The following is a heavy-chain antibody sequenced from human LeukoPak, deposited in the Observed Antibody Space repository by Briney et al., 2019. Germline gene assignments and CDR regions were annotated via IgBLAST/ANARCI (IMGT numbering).Heavy chain of an antibody. V-gene: IGHV3-74*01. CDR1: GFTFSNYW. CDR2: INSDGSST. D-gene: IGHD2-2*01. Sequence: GGSLRLSCAASGFTFSNYWMHWVRQAPGKGLVWVSRINSDGSSTNCADSVKGRFTVSRDNAKNTLYLQMNNLRAEDTAVYYCVSFYETYWGRGTLVTVSS. CDR3: VSFYETY. J-gene: IGHJ4*02.